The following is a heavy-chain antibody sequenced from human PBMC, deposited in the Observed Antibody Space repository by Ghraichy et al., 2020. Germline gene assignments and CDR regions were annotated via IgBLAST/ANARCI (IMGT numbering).Heavy chain of an antibody. CDR1: GFTFRFFA. Sequence: GGSLRLSCGTSGFTFRFFAMNWVRQAPGKGLEWVAAISGSGNKPYFLDSVKGRFTISRDNSENILFLQMNNVRDDDTALYFCAKGRRVGAATNFDSWGQGTLVTVSS. J-gene: IGHJ4*02. CDR2: ISGSGNKP. D-gene: IGHD1-26*01. CDR3: AKGRRVGAATNFDS. V-gene: IGHV3-23*01.